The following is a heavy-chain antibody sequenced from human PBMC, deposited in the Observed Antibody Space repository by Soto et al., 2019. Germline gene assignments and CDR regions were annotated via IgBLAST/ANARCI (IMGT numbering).Heavy chain of an antibody. Sequence: QMQLVQSGAEVKERGSSVTISCKTSGGTFNTSALTWVRQAPGQGLEWIGGIIPIFGIKNVAQRFQGRVTINADESLTTAYMEMTSLRSDDTAVYYCAKEAGDHWGQGTLVTVSS. CDR1: GGTFNTSA. CDR3: AKEAGDH. D-gene: IGHD3-10*01. CDR2: IIPIFGIK. J-gene: IGHJ4*02. V-gene: IGHV1-69*01.